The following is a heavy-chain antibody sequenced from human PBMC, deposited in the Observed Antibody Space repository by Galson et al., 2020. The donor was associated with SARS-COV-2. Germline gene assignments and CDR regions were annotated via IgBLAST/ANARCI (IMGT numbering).Heavy chain of an antibody. CDR2: IYWDDDK. CDR1: GFSLSTSGVG. CDR3: ALDIVVVPGAIMGFDY. J-gene: IGHJ4*02. Sequence: SGPTLVKPTQTLTLTCTFSGFSLSTSGVGVGWIRQPPGKALEWLALIYWDDDKRYSPSLTSRLTITKDTSKNQVVLTMTNMDPVDTATYYCALDIVVVPGAIMGFDYWGQGTLVTVSS. D-gene: IGHD2-2*02. V-gene: IGHV2-5*02.